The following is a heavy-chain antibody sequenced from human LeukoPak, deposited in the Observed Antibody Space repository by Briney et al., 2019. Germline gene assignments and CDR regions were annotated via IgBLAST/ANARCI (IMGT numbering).Heavy chain of an antibody. J-gene: IGHJ5*02. CDR3: ARLSVIVVVPAAIMDHWFDP. Sequence: PSETLPLTCAVYGGSFSGYYWSWIRQPPGKGLEWIGEINHSGSTNYNPSLKSRVTISVDTSKNQFSLKLSSVTAADTAVYYCARLSVIVVVPAAIMDHWFDPWGQGTLVPVSS. D-gene: IGHD2-2*01. CDR1: GGSFSGYY. CDR2: INHSGST. V-gene: IGHV4-34*01.